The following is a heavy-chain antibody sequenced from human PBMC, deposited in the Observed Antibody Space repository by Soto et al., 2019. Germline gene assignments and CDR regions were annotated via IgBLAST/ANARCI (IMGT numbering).Heavy chain of an antibody. CDR1: GYTFTSYA. Sequence: ASVKVSCKTSGYTFTSYAMHWVRQAPGQRLEWMGWINAGNGNTKYSQKFQGRVTITRDTSASTAYMELSSLRSEDTAVYYCAREYDFWSGTNYYYGMDVWGQGTTVTVSS. CDR3: AREYDFWSGTNYYYGMDV. J-gene: IGHJ6*02. CDR2: INAGNGNT. V-gene: IGHV1-3*01. D-gene: IGHD3-3*01.